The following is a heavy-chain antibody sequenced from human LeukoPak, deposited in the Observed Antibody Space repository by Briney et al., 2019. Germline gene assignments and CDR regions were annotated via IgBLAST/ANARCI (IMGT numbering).Heavy chain of an antibody. D-gene: IGHD5-18*01. Sequence: ASVKVSCKASGYTFTSYDINWVRQATGQGLEWMGWMNPNSGNTGYAQKFQGRVTITRNTSISTAYMELRSLRSDDTAVCYCAREGYSYGPAKKYNWFDPWGQGTLVTVSS. CDR2: MNPNSGNT. V-gene: IGHV1-8*03. CDR3: AREGYSYGPAKKYNWFDP. J-gene: IGHJ5*02. CDR1: GYTFTSYD.